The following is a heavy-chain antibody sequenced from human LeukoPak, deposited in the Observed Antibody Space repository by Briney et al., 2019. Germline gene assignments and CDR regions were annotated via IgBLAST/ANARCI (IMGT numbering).Heavy chain of an antibody. J-gene: IGHJ6*03. V-gene: IGHV3-43D*03. CDR2: ISWDGGST. Sequence: PGGSLRLSCAASGFTFDDYAMHWVRHAPGKGLEWVSLISWDGGSTYYADSVKGRFTISRDNSKNSLYLQMNSLRAEDTALYYCAKDTGQYNWNVGPNSYMDVWGKGTTVTVSS. CDR3: AKDTGQYNWNVGPNSYMDV. D-gene: IGHD1-20*01. CDR1: GFTFDDYA.